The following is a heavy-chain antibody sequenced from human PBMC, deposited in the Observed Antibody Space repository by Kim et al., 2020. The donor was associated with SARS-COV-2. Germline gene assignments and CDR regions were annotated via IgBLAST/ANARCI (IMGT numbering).Heavy chain of an antibody. V-gene: IGHV4-34*01. D-gene: IGHD6-19*01. J-gene: IGHJ5*02. CDR3: ARSLKISESSPRTPRWEAVAAKYNWFDP. Sequence: SETLSLTCAVYGGSFSGYYWSWIRQPPGKGLEWIGEINHSGSTNYNPSLKSRVTISVDTSKNQFSLKLSSVTAADTAVYYCARSLKISESSPRTPRWEAVAAKYNWFDPWGQGTLVTVSS. CDR1: GGSFSGYY. CDR2: INHSGST.